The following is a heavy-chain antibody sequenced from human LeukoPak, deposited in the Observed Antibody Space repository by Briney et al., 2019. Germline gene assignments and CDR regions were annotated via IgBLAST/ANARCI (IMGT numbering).Heavy chain of an antibody. D-gene: IGHD5-18*01. J-gene: IGHJ6*03. CDR2: IYTSGST. V-gene: IGHV4-4*09. CDR1: GFTFSNYW. Sequence: GSLRLSCAGTGFTFSNYWMNWVRQAPGKGLEWIGHIYTSGSTNYNPSLKSRGTISVDTSKNQFSLKLSSVTAADTAVYYCARHVHGYGPDYYYYYMDVWGKGTTVTVSS. CDR3: ARHVHGYGPDYYYYYMDV.